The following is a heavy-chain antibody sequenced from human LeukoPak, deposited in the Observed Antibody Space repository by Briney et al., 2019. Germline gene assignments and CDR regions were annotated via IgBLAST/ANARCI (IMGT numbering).Heavy chain of an antibody. Sequence: GGSLRLSCAVSGITLSNYGMSWVRQAPGKGLEWVAGISDSGGSTNYADSVKGRFTISRDNPKNTLYLQMNSLRAEDTAVYFCAKRGVVVRVILVGFHKEAYYFESWGQGALVTVSS. J-gene: IGHJ4*02. CDR2: ISDSGGST. CDR3: AKRGVVVRVILVGFHKEAYYFES. D-gene: IGHD3-10*01. V-gene: IGHV3-23*01. CDR1: GITLSNYG.